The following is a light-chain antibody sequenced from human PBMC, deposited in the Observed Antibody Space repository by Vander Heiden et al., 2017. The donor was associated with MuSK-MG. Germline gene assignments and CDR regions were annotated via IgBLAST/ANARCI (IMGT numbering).Light chain of an antibody. Sequence: QSVLPQPLSVSGAPGQRVTISCSGSSSTIGAGYDVHWYQQLPGTAPKLLIYGNSNRPSGVPDRFSGSKSGTSASLAITGLQAEDEADYYCQSYDSSLSGSVFGGGTKLTVL. V-gene: IGLV1-40*01. CDR3: QSYDSSLSGSV. J-gene: IGLJ2*01. CDR2: GNS. CDR1: SSTIGAGYD.